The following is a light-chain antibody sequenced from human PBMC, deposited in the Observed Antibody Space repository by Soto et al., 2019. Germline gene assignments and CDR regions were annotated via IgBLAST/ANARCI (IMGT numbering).Light chain of an antibody. V-gene: IGKV3-20*01. CDR1: QSVVMSY. CDR2: GAS. Sequence: EMVLTQSPDTLSLSPGETATLSCRASQSVVMSYLAWYQQRPGQAPRLLIYGASSRAAGIPDRFSGSGSGTDFTLTISRLEPEDFAVYYCQQYGSSRTFGQGTKLEIK. J-gene: IGKJ2*01. CDR3: QQYGSSRT.